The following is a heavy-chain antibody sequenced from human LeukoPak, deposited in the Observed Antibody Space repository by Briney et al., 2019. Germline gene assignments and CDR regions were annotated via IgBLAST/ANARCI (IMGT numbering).Heavy chain of an antibody. Sequence: SVKVSCKASGGTFSSYTISWVRQAPGQGLEWMGRIIPILGIANYAQKFQGRVTITADKSTSTAYMELSSLRSEDTAVYYCASDQQGDSSSWYWGNNWFDPWGQGTLVTVSS. CDR3: ASDQQGDSSSWYWGNNWFDP. V-gene: IGHV1-69*02. J-gene: IGHJ5*02. D-gene: IGHD6-13*01. CDR1: GGTFSSYT. CDR2: IIPILGIA.